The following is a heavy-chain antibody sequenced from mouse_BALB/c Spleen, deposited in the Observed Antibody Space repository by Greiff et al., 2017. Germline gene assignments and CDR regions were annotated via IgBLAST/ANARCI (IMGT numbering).Heavy chain of an antibody. J-gene: IGHJ4*01. CDR2: INPSSGYT. D-gene: IGHD2-4*01. V-gene: IGHV1-4*01. CDR1: GYTFTSYT. CDR3: ARSGITTLYAMDD. Sequence: QVQLQQSGAELARPGASVKMSCKASGYTFTSYTMHWVKQRPGQGLEWIGYINPSSGYTNYNQKFKDKATLTADKSSSTAYMQLSSLTSEDSAVYYCARSGITTLYAMDDWGQGTSVTGSS.